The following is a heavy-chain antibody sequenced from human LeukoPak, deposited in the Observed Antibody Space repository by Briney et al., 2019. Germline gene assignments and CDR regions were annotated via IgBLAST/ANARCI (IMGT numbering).Heavy chain of an antibody. V-gene: IGHV1-2*02. J-gene: IGHJ4*02. CDR1: GYTFTGYY. CDR2: INPNSGGT. CDR3: ARGLSVRTTVTTLFNF. D-gene: IGHD4-17*01. Sequence: ASVKVSCMASGYTFTGYYMHWVRQAPGQGPEWMGWINPNSGGTKNAQKFQGRVTMTRDTSISTAYMELSRLRSDDTAVYYCARGLSVRTTVTTLFNFWGQGTLVTVSS.